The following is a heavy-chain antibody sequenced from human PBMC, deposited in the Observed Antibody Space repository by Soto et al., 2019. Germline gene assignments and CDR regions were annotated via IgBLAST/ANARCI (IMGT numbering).Heavy chain of an antibody. CDR2: IYYSGST. CDR1: GGSISSYY. J-gene: IGHJ4*02. CDR3: AREEIAVAGTGFDY. V-gene: IGHV4-59*01. D-gene: IGHD6-19*01. Sequence: QVQLQESGPGLVKPSETLSLTCTVSGGSISSYYWSWIRQPPGKGLEWIGYIYYSGSTNYHPSLKSRVTISVDTSKNQFSLKLSSVTAADTAVYYCAREEIAVAGTGFDYWGQGTLVTVSS.